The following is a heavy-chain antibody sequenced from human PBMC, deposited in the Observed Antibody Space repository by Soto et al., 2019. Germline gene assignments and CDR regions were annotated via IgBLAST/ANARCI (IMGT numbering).Heavy chain of an antibody. J-gene: IGHJ4*02. CDR3: AKGGRLGYCSSTSCSMLRTGFDY. D-gene: IGHD2-2*01. CDR2: ISGSGGST. CDR1: GFTFSSYA. Sequence: GGSLRLSCAASGFTFSSYAMSWVRQAPGKGLEWVSAISGSGGSTYYADSVKGRFTISRDNSKNTLYLQMNSLRAEDTAVYYCAKGGRLGYCSSTSCSMLRTGFDYWGQGTLVTVSS. V-gene: IGHV3-23*01.